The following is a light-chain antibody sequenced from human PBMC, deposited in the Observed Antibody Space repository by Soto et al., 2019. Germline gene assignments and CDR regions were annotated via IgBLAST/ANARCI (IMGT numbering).Light chain of an antibody. CDR2: DAS. V-gene: IGKV1-5*01. Sequence: DIHLTHSPSFLSEAVGYRVRLTSGASQGINTYLAWYQQTLGKAPKVLIYDASKLHSGVPSRFSGSGSGTEFTLTISSLQPDDFATYYCQHYNSYSEAFGQGTKVDI. CDR1: QGINTY. J-gene: IGKJ1*01. CDR3: QHYNSYSEA.